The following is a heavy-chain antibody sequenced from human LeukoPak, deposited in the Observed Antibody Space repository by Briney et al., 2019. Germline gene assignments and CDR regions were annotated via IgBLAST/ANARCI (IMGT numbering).Heavy chain of an antibody. CDR1: GGTFSSYA. V-gene: IGHV1-69*05. J-gene: IGHJ4*02. CDR3: ARVGSTGYSYGCFDY. CDR2: IIPIFGTA. Sequence: ASVKVSCKASGGTFSSYAISWVRQAPGQGLECIGRIIPIFGTANYAQKFQGRVTITTDESTSTACMELSSLRSEDTAVYYCARVGSTGYSYGCFDYWGQGTLVTVSS. D-gene: IGHD5-18*01.